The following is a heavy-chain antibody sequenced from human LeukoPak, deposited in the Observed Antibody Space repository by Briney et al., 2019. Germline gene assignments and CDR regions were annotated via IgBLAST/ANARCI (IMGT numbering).Heavy chain of an antibody. Sequence: GGSLRLSCAASGFTFSSYAMHWVRQAPGKGLEWVAVISYDGSNKYYADSVKGRFTISRDNSKNTLYLQMNSLRAEDTAVYYCARDLIAAAGTGFDYWGQGTLVTVSS. D-gene: IGHD6-13*01. CDR1: GFTFSSYA. J-gene: IGHJ4*02. CDR3: ARDLIAAAGTGFDY. V-gene: IGHV3-30*04. CDR2: ISYDGSNK.